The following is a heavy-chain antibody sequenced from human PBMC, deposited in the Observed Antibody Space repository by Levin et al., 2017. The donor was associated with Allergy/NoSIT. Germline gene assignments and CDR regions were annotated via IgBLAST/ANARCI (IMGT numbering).Heavy chain of an antibody. CDR1: GDSVSSNSAA. D-gene: IGHD1-7*01. J-gene: IGHJ5*02. CDR3: ARARYNWNYVDWFDP. V-gene: IGHV6-1*01. Sequence: SQTLSLTCAISGDSVSSNSAAWNWIRQSPSRGLEWLGRTYCRSKWYNDYAVSVKSRITINPDTSKNQFSLQLNSVTPEDTAVYYCARARYNWNYVDWFDPWGQGTLVTVSS. CDR2: TYCRSKWYN.